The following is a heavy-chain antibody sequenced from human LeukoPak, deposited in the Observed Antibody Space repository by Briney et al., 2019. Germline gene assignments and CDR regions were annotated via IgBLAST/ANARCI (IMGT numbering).Heavy chain of an antibody. CDR2: IYYSGST. Sequence: SQTLSLTCTVSGGSISSGGYYWSWIRQHPGKGLEWIGYIYYSGSTYYNPSLKSRVTISVDTSKNQFSLKLSSVTAADTAVYYCARGVSSSWYIGVTFDYWGQGTLVTVSS. CDR3: ARGVSSSWYIGVTFDY. D-gene: IGHD6-13*01. CDR1: GGSISSGGYY. J-gene: IGHJ4*02. V-gene: IGHV4-31*03.